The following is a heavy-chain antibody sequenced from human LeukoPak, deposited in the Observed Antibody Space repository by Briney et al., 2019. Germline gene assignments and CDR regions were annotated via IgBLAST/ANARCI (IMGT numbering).Heavy chain of an antibody. CDR3: AQGAGEFNY. CDR2: IIPIFGTA. D-gene: IGHD3-10*01. CDR1: GGTFSSYA. Sequence: GASVKVSCKASGGTFSSYAISWVRQAPGQGLEWMGGIIPIFGTANYAQKFQGRVTITADESTSTAYMELSRLRSDDTAVYYCAQGAGEFNYWGQGTLVTVSS. J-gene: IGHJ4*02. V-gene: IGHV1-69*13.